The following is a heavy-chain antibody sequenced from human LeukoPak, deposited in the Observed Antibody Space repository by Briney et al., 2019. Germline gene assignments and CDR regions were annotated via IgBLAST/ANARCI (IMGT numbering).Heavy chain of an antibody. CDR2: IFSSGNN. CDR1: GGSMSSGTYY. CDR3: ASFCASTTCYNDGTNFAF. V-gene: IGHV4-61*02. Sequence: PSETLSLTCTVSGGSMSSGTYYWSWIRQPVGKGLEYIGRIFSSGNNNYNPSLKSRITMSTDTSKNQFSLNLSSVTAADSAVYYCASFCASTTCYNDGTNFAFWGQGTLVTVSS. J-gene: IGHJ4*02. D-gene: IGHD2-2*01.